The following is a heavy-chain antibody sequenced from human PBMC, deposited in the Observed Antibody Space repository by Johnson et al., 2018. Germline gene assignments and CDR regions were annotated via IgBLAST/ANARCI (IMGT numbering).Heavy chain of an antibody. CDR2: ISYDGSNK. Sequence: QVQLVETGGGVVQPGRSLRLSCAASGFTFSSYGMHWVRQAPGKGLEWVAVISYDGSNKYYADSVKGRFTISRDNSNNTLYLQMNSLRGEDTAVYYCAKRYYDSVWGSLYYYMDVWGKGTTVTVSS. J-gene: IGHJ6*03. CDR3: AKRYYDSVWGSLYYYMDV. V-gene: IGHV3-30*18. D-gene: IGHD3-16*01. CDR1: GFTFSSYG.